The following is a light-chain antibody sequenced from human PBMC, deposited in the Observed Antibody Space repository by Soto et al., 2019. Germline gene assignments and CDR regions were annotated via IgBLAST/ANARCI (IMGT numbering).Light chain of an antibody. V-gene: IGLV2-23*01. CDR1: STDVGAYHL. J-gene: IGLJ3*02. Sequence: QSALTQPASVSGSPGQSITISCTGSSTDVGAYHLVSLYQHLPGKVPQLIIYETTKRPSRVSNRFSGSKSGNTASLTISGLLAEDEADYYCSSYTGSYTLMFGGGTKVTVL. CDR2: ETT. CDR3: SSYTGSYTLM.